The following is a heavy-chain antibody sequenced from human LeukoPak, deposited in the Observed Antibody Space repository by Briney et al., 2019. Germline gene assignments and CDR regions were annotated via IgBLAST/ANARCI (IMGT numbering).Heavy chain of an antibody. Sequence: ASVTVSCTASGYTFTGHYMHWVRQAPGQGLEWMGWINPNSGGTNYAQKFQGRVTMTRGTSISTAYMELSRLRSDDTAVYYCARVRDTAIVYDAFDIWGQGTMVTASS. CDR3: ARVRDTAIVYDAFDI. CDR1: GYTFTGHY. V-gene: IGHV1-2*02. CDR2: INPNSGGT. J-gene: IGHJ3*02. D-gene: IGHD5-18*01.